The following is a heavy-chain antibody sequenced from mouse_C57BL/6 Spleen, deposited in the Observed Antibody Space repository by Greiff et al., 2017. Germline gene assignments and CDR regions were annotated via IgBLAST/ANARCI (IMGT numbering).Heavy chain of an antibody. CDR2: INYDGSST. D-gene: IGHD4-1*02. Sequence: DVHLVESEGGLVQPGSSMKLSCTASGFTFSDYYMVWVRQVPEKGLEWVANINYDGSSTNYLHSLKCRFIISRDNAKNILYLQMRSLKSEDTSSYDSARDVNWIDYWGQGTTLTVSS. CDR1: GFTFSDYY. V-gene: IGHV5-16*01. J-gene: IGHJ2*01. CDR3: ARDVNWIDY.